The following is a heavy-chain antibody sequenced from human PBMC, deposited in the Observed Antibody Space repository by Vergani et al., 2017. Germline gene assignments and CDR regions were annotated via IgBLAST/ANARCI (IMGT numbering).Heavy chain of an antibody. CDR3: ARDYRKTAMVTGYYYMDV. V-gene: IGHV3-48*01. J-gene: IGHJ6*03. CDR1: GFTFSSYS. D-gene: IGHD5-18*01. Sequence: EVQLVESGGGLVQPGGSLRLSCAASGFTFSSYSMNWVRPAPGKGLEWVSYISSSSSTIYYAESVKGRFTISRDNAKNSLYLQMNSLRAEDTAVYYCARDYRKTAMVTGYYYMDVWGKGTTVTVSS. CDR2: ISSSSSTI.